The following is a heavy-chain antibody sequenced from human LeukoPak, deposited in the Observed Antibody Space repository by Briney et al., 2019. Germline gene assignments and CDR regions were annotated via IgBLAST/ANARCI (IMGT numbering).Heavy chain of an antibody. D-gene: IGHD1-26*01. CDR3: ARVLWERSFDWYFDL. CDR2: IYHSGST. J-gene: IGHJ2*01. CDR1: GYSISSGYY. Sequence: PSETLSLTCTVSGYSISSGYYWGWIRQPPGKGLEWIGSIYHSGSTYYNPSLKSRVTISVDTSKNQFSLKLSSVTAADTAVYYCARVLWERSFDWYFDLWGRGTLVTVSS. V-gene: IGHV4-38-2*02.